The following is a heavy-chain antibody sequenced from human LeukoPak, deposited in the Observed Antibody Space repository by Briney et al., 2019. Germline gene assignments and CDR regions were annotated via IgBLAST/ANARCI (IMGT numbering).Heavy chain of an antibody. CDR2: ITPIFLTP. D-gene: IGHD6-19*01. J-gene: IGHJ4*02. CDR3: ARNRVAGSLHFDY. V-gene: IGHV1-69*13. CDR1: GGTFSSYA. Sequence: ASVKVSCKASGGTFSSYAINWVRQAPGQGLEWMGGITPIFLTPSYAQKFQGRVTITADESTSTAYMELSSLRSEDTAVYYCARNRVAGSLHFDYWGQGALVTVSS.